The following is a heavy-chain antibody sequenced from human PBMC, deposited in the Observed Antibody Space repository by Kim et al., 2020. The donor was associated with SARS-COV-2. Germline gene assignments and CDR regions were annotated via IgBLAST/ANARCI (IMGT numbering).Heavy chain of an antibody. V-gene: IGHV3-23*01. D-gene: IGHD6-13*01. J-gene: IGHJ6*02. Sequence: DTVQGRFTISRDDYKNTLYLQMNSLRAEDTAVYYCANGGYSSSWDYYGMDVWGQGTTVTVSS. CDR3: ANGGYSSSWDYYGMDV.